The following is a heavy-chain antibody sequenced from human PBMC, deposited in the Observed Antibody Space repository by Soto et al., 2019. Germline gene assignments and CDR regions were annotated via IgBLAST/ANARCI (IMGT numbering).Heavy chain of an antibody. CDR3: ATSYGSGSAHFDY. D-gene: IGHD3-10*01. Sequence: QVQLVQSGAEVKMPGSSVKVSCTASGGTFTSYTFSWVRQVPGQGLEWMGRIIPILRMADFAQKSQGRVRTNADEATSTVYMKLSSLRSEDTAVYYCATSYGSGSAHFDYWGQGTLVTVS. CDR2: IIPILRMA. J-gene: IGHJ4*02. CDR1: GGTFTSYT. V-gene: IGHV1-69*02.